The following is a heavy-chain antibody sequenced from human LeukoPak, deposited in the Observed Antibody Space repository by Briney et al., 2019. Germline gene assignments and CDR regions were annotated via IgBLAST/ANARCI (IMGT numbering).Heavy chain of an antibody. V-gene: IGHV1-2*02. CDR3: ARVRADSWSGLDY. J-gene: IGHJ4*02. CDR1: GYTFTGYY. D-gene: IGHD3-3*01. Sequence: ASVKVSCKASGYTFTGYYLHWVRQPPAQGLEWMGWINTNSGGTNYAQKFQGRVTITRDTSISTAYMELRRLRSDDSAMFYCARVRADSWSGLDYWGQGTLVTVSS. CDR2: INTNSGGT.